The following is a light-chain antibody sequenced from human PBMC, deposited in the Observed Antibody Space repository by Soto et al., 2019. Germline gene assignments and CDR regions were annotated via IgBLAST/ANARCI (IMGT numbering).Light chain of an antibody. CDR3: SSYTCFKPLV. J-gene: IGLJ1*01. CDR2: DVT. CDR1: SSDVGGYKY. Sequence: QSARTRPASGYESPRQSISISYTESSSDVGGYKYVSWYQQHPGKAPKLLIYDVTNRPSGVSNRFSGSKSGYTASLTISGLQSEDEADYYCSSYTCFKPLVCGTGTKVTV. V-gene: IGLV2-14*01.